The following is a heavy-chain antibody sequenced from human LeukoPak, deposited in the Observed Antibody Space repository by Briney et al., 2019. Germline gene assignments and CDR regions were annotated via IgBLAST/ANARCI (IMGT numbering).Heavy chain of an antibody. D-gene: IGHD4-11*01. CDR3: ARHDYSSYYYYMDV. V-gene: IGHV3-21*01. J-gene: IGHJ6*03. Sequence: GGSLRLSCAAPGFTFSSYSMNWVRQAPGKGLEWVSSISSSSSYIYYADSVKGRFTISRDNAKNSLYLQMNSLRAEDTAVYYCARHDYSSYYYYMDVWGKGTTVTVSS. CDR2: ISSSSSYI. CDR1: GFTFSSYS.